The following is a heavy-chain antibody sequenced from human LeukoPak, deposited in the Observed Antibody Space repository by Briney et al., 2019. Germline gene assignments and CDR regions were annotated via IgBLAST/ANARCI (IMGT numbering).Heavy chain of an antibody. D-gene: IGHD2-2*01. CDR3: ARLHCTTSCYVDY. J-gene: IGHJ4*02. Sequence: SQTLSLTCAISGDSVSSNSAAWNWIRQSPSRSLEGLVRTSRTFKVSTDYAPCVKSRIIINPDTSKTQSSLQLNSVSPEDTAVYYCARLHCTTSCYVDYWGQGTLVTVSS. V-gene: IGHV6-1*01. CDR1: GDSVSSNSAA. CDR2: TSRTFKVST.